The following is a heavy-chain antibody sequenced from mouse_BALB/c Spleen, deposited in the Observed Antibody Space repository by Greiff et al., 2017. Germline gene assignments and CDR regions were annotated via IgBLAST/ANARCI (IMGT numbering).Heavy chain of an antibody. D-gene: IGHD2-1*01. CDR1: GFTFSSYT. J-gene: IGHJ3*01. Sequence: EVQLVESGGGLVQPGGSLKLSCAASGFTFSSYTMSWVRQTPEKRLEWVAYISNGGGSTYYPDTVKGRFTISRDNAKNTLYLQMSSLKSEDTAMYYCARHDGNYVWFAYWGQGTLVTVSA. CDR2: ISNGGGST. CDR3: ARHDGNYVWFAY. V-gene: IGHV5-12-2*01.